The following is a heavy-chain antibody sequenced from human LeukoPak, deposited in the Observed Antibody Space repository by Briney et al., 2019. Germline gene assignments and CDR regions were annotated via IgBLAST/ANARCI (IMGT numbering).Heavy chain of an antibody. V-gene: IGHV3-23*01. CDR1: GFSFYSYA. CDR3: AKGWEFRVVIPAAVS. D-gene: IGHD3-3*01. CDR2: ISGSGGST. Sequence: PGGSLRLSCAASGFSFYSYAMSWVRQAPGKGLEWVSAISGSGGSTSYADSVKGRFTISRDNSKNTLYLQMNSLRAEDTAVYFCAKGWEFRVVIPAAVSWGQGTLVTVSS. J-gene: IGHJ5*02.